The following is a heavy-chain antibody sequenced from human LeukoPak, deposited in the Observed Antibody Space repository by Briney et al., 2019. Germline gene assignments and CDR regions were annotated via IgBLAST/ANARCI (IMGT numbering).Heavy chain of an antibody. V-gene: IGHV4-59*01. D-gene: IGHD6-13*01. CDR3: ARGVAAADTYYYYYMDV. J-gene: IGHJ6*03. CDR2: IYYSGST. CDR1: GGSISSYY. Sequence: SETLSLTCTVSGGSISSYYWSWIWQPPGKGLEWIGYIYYSGSTNYNPSLKSRVTISVDTSKNQFSLKLSSVTAADTAVYYCARGVAAADTYYYYYMDVWGKGTTVTVSS.